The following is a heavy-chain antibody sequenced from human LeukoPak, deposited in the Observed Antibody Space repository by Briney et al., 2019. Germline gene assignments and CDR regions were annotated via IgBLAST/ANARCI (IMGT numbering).Heavy chain of an antibody. CDR2: INPNSGGT. CDR1: GYTFTGSY. CDR3: ARPTVTSDH. D-gene: IGHD4-11*01. Sequence: ASLKVSCKASGYTFTGSYVHWVRQAPGQGLEWLGWINPNSGGTNYAQKFQGRVTMTRDTSITTAYMELSRLRSDDTAVYYCARPTVTSDHWGQGTLVTVSS. V-gene: IGHV1-2*02. J-gene: IGHJ4*02.